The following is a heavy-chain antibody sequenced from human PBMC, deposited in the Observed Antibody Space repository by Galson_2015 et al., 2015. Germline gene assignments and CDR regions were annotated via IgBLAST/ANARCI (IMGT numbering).Heavy chain of an antibody. CDR3: TGVED. CDR2: IRSKANGGTT. J-gene: IGHJ4*02. V-gene: IGHV3-49*04. Sequence: SLRLSCAGSGFLFGDYSISWVRQAPGKGLEWVGFIRSKANGGTTEYAAYVKGRFIISRDDSKDIAFLQMNSLQTEDTAVYYCTGVEDWGQGTLVTVSS. D-gene: IGHD1-1*01. CDR1: GFLFGDYS.